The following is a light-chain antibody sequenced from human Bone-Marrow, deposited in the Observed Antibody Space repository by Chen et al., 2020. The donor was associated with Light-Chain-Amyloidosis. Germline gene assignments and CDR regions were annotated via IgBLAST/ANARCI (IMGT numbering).Light chain of an antibody. V-gene: IGLV3-21*02. J-gene: IGLJ3*02. CDR2: DES. CDR1: NIGSTR. CDR3: QVWDRSSDRPV. Sequence: SYVLTPPSSVSVAPGQTATIACGGNNIGSTRVHWYQQTPGQAPLLVVYDESDRPSGIPERLSGYNSGNTATLTISRVEAGDEADYYCQVWDRSSDRPVFGGGTKLTVL.